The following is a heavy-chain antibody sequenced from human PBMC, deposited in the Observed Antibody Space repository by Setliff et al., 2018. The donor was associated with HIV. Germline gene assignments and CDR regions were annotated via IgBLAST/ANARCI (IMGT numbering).Heavy chain of an antibody. V-gene: IGHV4-39*01. CDR3: ARHWSVGSSWRDFDY. J-gene: IGHJ4*02. CDR1: GSSISSNSYY. Sequence: SETLSLTCTVSGSSISSNSYYWGWIRQPPGKGLEWIGSIYYSGSTYYNPSLRGRVTISVDTSKNQFSLKLNSVTAADTAAYYCARHWSVGSSWRDFDYWGQGTLVTVSS. D-gene: IGHD6-13*01. CDR2: IYYSGST.